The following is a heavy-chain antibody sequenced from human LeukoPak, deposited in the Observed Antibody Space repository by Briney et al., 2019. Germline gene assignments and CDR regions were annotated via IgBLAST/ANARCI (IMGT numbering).Heavy chain of an antibody. D-gene: IGHD2-15*01. CDR2: ISYDGSNK. V-gene: IGHV3-30-3*01. CDR1: GFTFSNYA. J-gene: IGHJ4*02. CDR3: SVAATSYYFDY. Sequence: PGGSLRLSCAASGFTFSNYAMHWVRQAPGKGLEWVAVISYDGSNKYYADSVKGRFTISRDNSKNTLYLQMNSLRAEDTAVYYCSVAATSYYFDYWGQGTLVTVSS.